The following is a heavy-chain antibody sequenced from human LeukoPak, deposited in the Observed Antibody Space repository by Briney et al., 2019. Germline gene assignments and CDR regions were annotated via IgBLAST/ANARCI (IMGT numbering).Heavy chain of an antibody. CDR1: GFTFSDYY. D-gene: IGHD2-2*01. CDR2: ISSSGSTI. Sequence: GGSLRLSCAASGFTFSDYYMSWIRQAPGKGLEWVSYISSSGSTIYYADSVKGRFTISRDNAKNSLYLQMNSLRAEDTAVHYCAREDCSSTSCPEAFDYWGQGTLVTVSS. J-gene: IGHJ4*02. V-gene: IGHV3-11*01. CDR3: AREDCSSTSCPEAFDY.